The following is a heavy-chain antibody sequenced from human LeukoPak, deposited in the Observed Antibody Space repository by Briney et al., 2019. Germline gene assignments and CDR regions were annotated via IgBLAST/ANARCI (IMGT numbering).Heavy chain of an antibody. V-gene: IGHV3-23*01. CDR3: AKDLYYYDSSGYYIPPGY. Sequence: PGGSLRLSCAASGFTFSSYGTSWVRQAPGKGLEWVSTISSSGGDTYYADSVKGRFTISRDNSKSTLYLQMNSLRAEDTAVYYCAKDLYYYDSSGYYIPPGYWGQGTLVTVSS. CDR1: GFTFSSYG. D-gene: IGHD3-22*01. CDR2: ISSSGGDT. J-gene: IGHJ4*02.